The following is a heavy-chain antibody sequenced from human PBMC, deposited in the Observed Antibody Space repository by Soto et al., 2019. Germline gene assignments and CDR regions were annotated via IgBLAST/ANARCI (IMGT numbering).Heavy chain of an antibody. CDR3: ASDRIVVPAAIVGFDP. J-gene: IGHJ5*02. V-gene: IGHV1-69*04. D-gene: IGHD2-2*01. CDR1: GYTFTSYG. CDR2: IIPIIGIA. Sequence: SVKVSCKASGYTFTSYGISWVRQAPGQGLEWMGRIIPIIGIANYAQKFQGRVTITADKSTSTAYMELSSLRSEDTAVYYCASDRIVVPAAIVGFDPWGQGTLVTVSS.